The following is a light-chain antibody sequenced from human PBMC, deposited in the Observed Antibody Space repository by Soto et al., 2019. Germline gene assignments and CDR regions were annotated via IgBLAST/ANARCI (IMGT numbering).Light chain of an antibody. CDR2: DVS. CDR3: QQYNTFWT. CDR1: QSISKY. V-gene: IGKV1-5*01. Sequence: DIQMTQSPSSLSASVGDRVTLTCRATQSISKYLNWYQQKPGKAPKLLIYDVSSLESGVPSRFSGSGSGTEFTLTISSLQPDDSATYYCQQYNTFWTFGQGTKVDI. J-gene: IGKJ1*01.